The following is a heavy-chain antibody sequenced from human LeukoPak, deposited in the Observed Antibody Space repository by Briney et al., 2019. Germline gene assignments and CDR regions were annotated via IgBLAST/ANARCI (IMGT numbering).Heavy chain of an antibody. CDR3: AKVAGATAFDY. V-gene: IGHV3-7*03. CDR2: IKQDGSEK. CDR1: GFTFSSYW. D-gene: IGHD1-26*01. Sequence: GGSLRLSCAASGFTFSSYWMSWVRQAPGKGLEWVANIKQDGSEKYYADSVKGRFTISRDNSKNSLYLQMNSLRTEDTALYYCAKVAGATAFDYWGQGTLVTVSS. J-gene: IGHJ4*02.